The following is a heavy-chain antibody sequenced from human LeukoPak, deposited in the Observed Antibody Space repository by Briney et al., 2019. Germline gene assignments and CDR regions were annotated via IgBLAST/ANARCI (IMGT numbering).Heavy chain of an antibody. D-gene: IGHD3-16*02. CDR3: AKDDDYVWGSYRSYFDY. V-gene: IGHV3-23*01. Sequence: GGSLRLPCAASGFTFSSYAMSWVRQAPGKGLEWVSAISGSGGSTYYADSVKGRFTISRDNSKNTLYLQMNSLRAEDTAVYYCAKDDDYVWGSYRSYFDYWGQGTLVTVSS. CDR2: ISGSGGST. J-gene: IGHJ4*02. CDR1: GFTFSSYA.